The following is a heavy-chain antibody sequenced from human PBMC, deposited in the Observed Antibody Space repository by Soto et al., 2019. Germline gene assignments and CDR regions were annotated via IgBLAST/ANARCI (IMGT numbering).Heavy chain of an antibody. Sequence: TLSLTCTVSGGSISSGGYYWSWIRQHPGKGLEWIGYIYYSGSTYYNPSLKSRVTISVDTSKNQFSLKLSSVTAADTAVYYCARVSCGQYYFDYWGQGTLVTVSS. D-gene: IGHD2-15*01. CDR1: GGSISSGGYY. J-gene: IGHJ4*02. V-gene: IGHV4-31*03. CDR3: ARVSCGQYYFDY. CDR2: IYYSGST.